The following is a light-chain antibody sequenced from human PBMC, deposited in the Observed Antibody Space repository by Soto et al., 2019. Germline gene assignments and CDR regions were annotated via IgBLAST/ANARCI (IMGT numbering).Light chain of an antibody. CDR3: CSYTSISTYV. V-gene: IGLV2-14*03. CDR1: SSDVGSDYNY. Sequence: QSVLTQPASVSGSPGQSIAISCTGTSSDVGSDYNYVSWYQQHPGKAPKLMVYDVSTRPSGVSNRFSGSKSGTTASLTISGLQAEDEADYYCCSYTSISTYVFGTGTKVTVL. J-gene: IGLJ1*01. CDR2: DVS.